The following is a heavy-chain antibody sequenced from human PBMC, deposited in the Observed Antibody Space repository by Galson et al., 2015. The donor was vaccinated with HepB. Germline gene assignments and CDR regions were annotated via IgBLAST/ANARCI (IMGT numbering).Heavy chain of an antibody. CDR3: ARDVYGDYAFAY. Sequence: SLRLSCAASGFTVSSNYMSWVRQAPGKGLEWVSVIYSGGSTYYADSVKGRFTISRDNSKNTLYLQMNSLRAEDTAVYYCARDVYGDYAFAYRGQGTLVTVSS. D-gene: IGHD4-17*01. CDR2: IYSGGST. V-gene: IGHV3-66*02. J-gene: IGHJ4*02. CDR1: GFTVSSNY.